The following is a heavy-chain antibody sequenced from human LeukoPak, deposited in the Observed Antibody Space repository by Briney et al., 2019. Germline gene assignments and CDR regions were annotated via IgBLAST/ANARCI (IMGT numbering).Heavy chain of an antibody. CDR3: ARRSSSEYFEY. D-gene: IGHD6-6*01. J-gene: IGHJ4*02. CDR1: GGSISGSY. Sequence: SETLSLTCTVSGGSISGSYWTWIRQSPGKGLEYIGYIYSSGSTNYNPSLKSRVTISIDTSKNQFSLKLTSVTAADTAVYYCARRSSSEYFEYWGQGTLVTVSS. V-gene: IGHV4-4*09. CDR2: IYSSGST.